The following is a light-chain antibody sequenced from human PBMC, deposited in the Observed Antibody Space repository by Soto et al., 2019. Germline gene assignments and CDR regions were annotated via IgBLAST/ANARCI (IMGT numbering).Light chain of an antibody. CDR3: QQYGDSPWT. J-gene: IGKJ1*01. CDR1: QSVSSSY. Sequence: EIVLAQSPGTLSLSPGERVTFSCRASQSVSSSYLAWYQQKPGQAPRLVIYGASSRATGIPDRFSGSGSGTDFTLTISRLEPEDSAVYYCQQYGDSPWTFGQGTKVEIK. CDR2: GAS. V-gene: IGKV3-20*01.